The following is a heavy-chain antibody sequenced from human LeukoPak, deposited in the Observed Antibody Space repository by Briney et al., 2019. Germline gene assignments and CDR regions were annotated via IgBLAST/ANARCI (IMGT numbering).Heavy chain of an antibody. CDR3: ARDRSYYYYGMDV. V-gene: IGHV3-33*08. Sequence: PGGSLRLSCAASGFTFSDYAMHWVRQAPGKGLEWVAVIWYDGSNKYYADSVKGRFTISRDNSKNTLYLQMNSLRAEDTAVYYCARDRSYYYYGMDVWGQGTRSPSP. CDR2: IWYDGSNK. J-gene: IGHJ6*02. CDR1: GFTFSDYA.